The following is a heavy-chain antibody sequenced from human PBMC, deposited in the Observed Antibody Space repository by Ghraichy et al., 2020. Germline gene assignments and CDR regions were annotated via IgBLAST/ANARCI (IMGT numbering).Heavy chain of an antibody. Sequence: SQTLSLTCTVSGGSISSSSYYWGWIRQPPGKGLEWIGSIYYSGSTYYNPSLKSRVTISVDTSKNQFSLKLSSVTAADTAVYYCARLYMLYSGISNWFDPWGQGTLVTVSS. D-gene: IGHD3-9*01. CDR3: ARLYMLYSGISNWFDP. CDR2: IYYSGST. J-gene: IGHJ5*02. V-gene: IGHV4-39*01. CDR1: GGSISSSSYY.